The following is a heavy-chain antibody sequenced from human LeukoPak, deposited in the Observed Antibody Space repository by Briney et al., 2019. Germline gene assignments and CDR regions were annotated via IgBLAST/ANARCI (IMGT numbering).Heavy chain of an antibody. J-gene: IGHJ3*02. D-gene: IGHD3-22*01. V-gene: IGHV3-11*04. CDR2: ISSSGSTI. CDR3: ARERRITMIVVVDAFDI. Sequence: GGSLRLSCAASGFTFSDYYMRWIRQAPGKGLEWVSYISSSGSTIYYADSVKGRFTISRDNAKNSLYLQMNSLRAEDTAVYYCARERRITMIVVVDAFDIWGQGTMVTVSS. CDR1: GFTFSDYY.